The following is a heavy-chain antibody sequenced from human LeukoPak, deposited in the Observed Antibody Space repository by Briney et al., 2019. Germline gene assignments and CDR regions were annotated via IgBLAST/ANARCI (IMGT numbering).Heavy chain of an antibody. D-gene: IGHD2-8*01. CDR1: GFTFSDYY. J-gene: IGHJ3*02. CDR2: ISSSGSTI. CDR3: ARGRMVRSLDAFDI. Sequence: GGSLRLSCAASGFTFSDYYMHWIRQAPGKGLEWVSYISSSGSTIYYADSVKGRFTISRDNAKNSLYLQMNSLRAEDTDVYYFARGRMVRSLDAFDIRGRGTRVTVSS. V-gene: IGHV3-11*04.